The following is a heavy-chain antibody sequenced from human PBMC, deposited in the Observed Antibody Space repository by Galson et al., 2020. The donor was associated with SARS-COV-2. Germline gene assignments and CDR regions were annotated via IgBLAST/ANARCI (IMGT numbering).Heavy chain of an antibody. CDR2: ISYDGSNK. CDR1: GFTFSSYG. CDR3: AKDRPYDYVLGSYLDY. J-gene: IGHJ4*02. D-gene: IGHD3-16*01. V-gene: IGHV3-30*18. Sequence: GESLKISCAASGFTFSSYGMHWVRQAPGKGLEWVAVISYDGSNKYYADSVKGRFTISRDNSKNTLYLQMNSLRAEDTAVYYCAKDRPYDYVLGSYLDYWGQGTLVTVSS.